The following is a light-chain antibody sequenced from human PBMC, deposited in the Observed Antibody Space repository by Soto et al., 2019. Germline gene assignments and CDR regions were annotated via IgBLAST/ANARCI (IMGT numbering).Light chain of an antibody. CDR1: QSISSW. V-gene: IGKV1-5*01. Sequence: DIQMTQSPSTLSASIGDRVTITCRASQSISSWLAWYQQKPGKAPKLLIYDASSLESGVPSRFSGSGSGTEFTLTISSLQPDDFATYYCQQYNSFTLTFGGGTKVEIK. J-gene: IGKJ4*01. CDR2: DAS. CDR3: QQYNSFTLT.